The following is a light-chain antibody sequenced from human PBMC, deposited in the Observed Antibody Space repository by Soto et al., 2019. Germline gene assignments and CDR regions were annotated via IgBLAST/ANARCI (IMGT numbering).Light chain of an antibody. Sequence: EIVLTPSLGTLSLSPGESASLSCRASQNINSDYFAWYQQKPGQAPRLLIFGASTRATGIPDRFSGSGAGADFTLAISRLEPEDFALYYCQQYGSSPFTFGGGTKVDIK. V-gene: IGKV3-20*01. CDR3: QQYGSSPFT. J-gene: IGKJ4*01. CDR1: QNINSDY. CDR2: GAS.